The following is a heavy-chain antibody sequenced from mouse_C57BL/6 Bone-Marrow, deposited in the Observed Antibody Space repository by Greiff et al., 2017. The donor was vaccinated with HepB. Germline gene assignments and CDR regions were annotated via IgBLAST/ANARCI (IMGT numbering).Heavy chain of an antibody. V-gene: IGHV1-39*01. CDR1: GYSFTDYN. J-gene: IGHJ1*03. CDR2: INPNYGTT. D-gene: IGHD1-1*01. Sequence: LVESGPELVKPGASVKISCKASGYSFTDYNMNWVKQSNGKSLEWIGVINPNYGTTSYNEKFKGKATLTVDQSSSTAYMQLNSLTSEDSAVYYCARSISTTVVAPGWYFDVWGTGTTVTVSS. CDR3: ARSISTTVVAPGWYFDV.